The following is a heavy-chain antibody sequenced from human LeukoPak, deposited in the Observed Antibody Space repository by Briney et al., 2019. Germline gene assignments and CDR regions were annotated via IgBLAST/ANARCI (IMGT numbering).Heavy chain of an antibody. J-gene: IGHJ4*02. CDR3: ARGLVGATHFDY. CDR1: GFNVSSNY. Sequence: GGSLRLSCAASGFNVSSNYMSWVRQAPGKGLEWVSVIYSGGSIYYADSVKGRFTISRDNSKNTLYLQMNSLRVEDTAVYYCARGLVGATHFDYWGQGTLVTVSS. CDR2: IYSGGSI. D-gene: IGHD1-26*01. V-gene: IGHV3-66*01.